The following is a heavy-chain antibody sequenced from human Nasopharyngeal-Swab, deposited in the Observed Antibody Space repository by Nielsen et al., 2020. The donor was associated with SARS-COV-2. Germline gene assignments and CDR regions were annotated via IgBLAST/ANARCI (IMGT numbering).Heavy chain of an antibody. Sequence: VRQMPGKGLEGMGIIYPGDYDTRYSPSLQGQVTISADKSISTAYLQWSSLKASDTAMYYCARSLSSGWLDDAFDIWGQGTMVTVSS. J-gene: IGHJ3*02. V-gene: IGHV5-51*01. CDR2: IYPGDYDT. CDR3: ARSLSSGWLDDAFDI. D-gene: IGHD6-19*01.